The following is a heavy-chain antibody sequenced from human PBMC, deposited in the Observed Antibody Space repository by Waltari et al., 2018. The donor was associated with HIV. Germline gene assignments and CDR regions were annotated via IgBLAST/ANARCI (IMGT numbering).Heavy chain of an antibody. Sequence: QLQRQVSDPGLVKPSETLSLICTVSGGSIRTSSYSWRWLRQPPGKGLEWIGSIYYSGSTYYNPSLKSRVTISVDTSKNQFSLKLSSVTAADTAVYYCARPYSSSWYYFDYWGQGTLVTVSS. CDR1: GGSIRTSSYS. D-gene: IGHD6-13*01. V-gene: IGHV4-39*01. CDR2: IYYSGST. CDR3: ARPYSSSWYYFDY. J-gene: IGHJ4*02.